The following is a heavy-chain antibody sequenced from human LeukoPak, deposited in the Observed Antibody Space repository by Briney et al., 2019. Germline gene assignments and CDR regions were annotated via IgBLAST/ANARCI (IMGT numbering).Heavy chain of an antibody. CDR2: INHSGST. CDR3: ARGGKTVTTGFWYYYYGMDV. J-gene: IGHJ6*02. CDR1: GGSFSGYY. Sequence: SETLSLTCAVYGGSFSGYYWSWIRQPPGKGLEWIGEINHSGSTNYNPSLKSRVTISVDTSKNQFSLQLNSVTPEDTAVYYCARGGKTVTTGFWYYYYGMDVWGQGTTVTVSS. V-gene: IGHV4-34*01. D-gene: IGHD4-17*01.